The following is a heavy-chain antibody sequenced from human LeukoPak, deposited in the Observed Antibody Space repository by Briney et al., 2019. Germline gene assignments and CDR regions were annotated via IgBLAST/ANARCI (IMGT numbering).Heavy chain of an antibody. J-gene: IGHJ4*02. CDR2: INHSGST. CDR1: GGSFSGYY. V-gene: IGHV4-34*01. D-gene: IGHD6-25*01. CDR3: ARRRLFDY. Sequence: SETLSLTCAVYGGSFSGYYWSWIRQPPGRGLEWIGEINHSGSTNYNPSLKSRVTISVDTSKNQLSLKLSSVTAADTAVYYCARRRLFDYWGQGTLVTVSS.